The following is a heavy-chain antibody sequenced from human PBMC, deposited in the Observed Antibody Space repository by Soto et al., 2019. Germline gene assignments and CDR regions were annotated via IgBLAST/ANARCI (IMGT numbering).Heavy chain of an antibody. D-gene: IGHD1-26*01. CDR3: AREDIVGATTNYYYGMDV. Sequence: PSETLSLTCTVSGGSISSYYWSWIRQPAGKGLEWIGRIYTSGSTNYNPSLKSRVTMSVDTSKNQFSLKLSSVTAADTAVYYCAREDIVGATTNYYYGMDVWGQGTTVTAP. CDR1: GGSISSYY. J-gene: IGHJ6*02. V-gene: IGHV4-4*07. CDR2: IYTSGST.